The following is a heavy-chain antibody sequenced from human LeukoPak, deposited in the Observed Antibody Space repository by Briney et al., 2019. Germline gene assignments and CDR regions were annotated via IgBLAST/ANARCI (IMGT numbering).Heavy chain of an antibody. V-gene: IGHV4-39*07. CDR2: IYYGGST. J-gene: IGHJ4*02. CDR1: GGSISSSSYY. D-gene: IGHD3-3*01. Sequence: SETLSLTCTVSGGSISSSSYYWGWIRQPPGKGLEWIGSIYYGGSTYYNPSLKSRVTISVDTSKNQFSLKLSSVTAADTAVYYCARAATIFGVVIILGYFDYWGQGTLVTVSS. CDR3: ARAATIFGVVIILGYFDY.